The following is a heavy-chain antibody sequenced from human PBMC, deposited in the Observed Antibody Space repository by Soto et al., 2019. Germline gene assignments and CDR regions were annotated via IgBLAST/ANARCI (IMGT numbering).Heavy chain of an antibody. Sequence: QVQLQESGPGLVKPSETLSLTCTVSGGSISSYYWSLIRQPPGKGLEWIGFIFYSGSTSYNPSLKIRVTISIDTSEYQFSLKLNSVTAADTAVYYCASMIGDPVLSFDSWGQGTLVAVSS. CDR3: ASMIGDPVLSFDS. J-gene: IGHJ5*01. CDR2: IFYSGST. CDR1: GGSISSYY. V-gene: IGHV4-59*01. D-gene: IGHD3-10*02.